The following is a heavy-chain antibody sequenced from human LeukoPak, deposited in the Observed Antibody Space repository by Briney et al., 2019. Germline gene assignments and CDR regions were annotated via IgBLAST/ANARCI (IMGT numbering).Heavy chain of an antibody. Sequence: PGGSLRLSCAASGFTFSNHWMSWVRQAPGNGLEWVADINQGGSQRDYLDSVKGRFTISRDNTKNSLYLQMNSLRVEDTAVYYCVRGFEYWGQGTLVTVSA. V-gene: IGHV3-7*04. CDR1: GFTFSNHW. CDR2: INQGGSQR. CDR3: VRGFEY. J-gene: IGHJ4*02.